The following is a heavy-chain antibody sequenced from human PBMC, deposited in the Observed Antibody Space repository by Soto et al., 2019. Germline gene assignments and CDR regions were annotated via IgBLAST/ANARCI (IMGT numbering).Heavy chain of an antibody. J-gene: IGHJ5*02. CDR1: GFTFSSYS. CDR3: ARDALHITIFGVGRNWFDP. V-gene: IGHV3-48*01. CDR2: ISSSSRTI. Sequence: GGSLRLSCAASGFTFSSYSMNLVRQAPGKGLEWVSYISSSSRTIYYADSMKGRFTICRDNAKNSLYLKMNSLRAEDTAVYYCARDALHITIFGVGRNWFDPWGQGTLVTVSS. D-gene: IGHD3-3*01.